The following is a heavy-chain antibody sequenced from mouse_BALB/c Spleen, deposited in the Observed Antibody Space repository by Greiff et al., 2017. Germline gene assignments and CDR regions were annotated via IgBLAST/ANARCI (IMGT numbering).Heavy chain of an antibody. CDR1: GFSLTGYG. J-gene: IGHJ4*01. Sequence: QVQLKESGPGLVAPSQSLSITCTVSGFSLTGYGVNWVRQPPGKGLEWLGMIWGDGSTDYNSALKSRLSISKDNSKSQVFLKMNSLQTDDTARYYCAREWYGNFYAMDYWGQGTSVTVSS. D-gene: IGHD2-10*02. V-gene: IGHV2-6-7*01. CDR3: AREWYGNFYAMDY. CDR2: IWGDGST.